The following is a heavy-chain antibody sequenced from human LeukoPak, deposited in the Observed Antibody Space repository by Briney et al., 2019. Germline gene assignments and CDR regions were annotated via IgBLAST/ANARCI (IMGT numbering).Heavy chain of an antibody. CDR3: AKEAKILVVVAATVDY. V-gene: IGHV3-23*01. CDR2: ISGSGGST. D-gene: IGHD2-15*01. J-gene: IGHJ4*02. CDR1: GFTLSSYA. Sequence: GGSLRLSCAASGFTLSSYAMSWVRQAPGKGLEWVSAISGSGGSTYYADSVKGRFTISRDNSKNTLYLQMNSLRAEDTAVYYCAKEAKILVVVAATVDYWGQGTLVTVSS.